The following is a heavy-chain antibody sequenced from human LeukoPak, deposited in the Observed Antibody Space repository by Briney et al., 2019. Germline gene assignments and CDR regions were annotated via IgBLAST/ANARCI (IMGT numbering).Heavy chain of an antibody. J-gene: IGHJ4*02. Sequence: ASVKVSCKASGYTFTSYDINWVRKATGQGLEWMGWMNPNSGNTGYAQKFQGRVTITRNTSISTAYMELSSLRSEDTAVYYCARGRRQGRCSSTSCYSYYFYYWGQGTLVTVSS. CDR2: MNPNSGNT. D-gene: IGHD2-2*01. CDR1: GYTFTSYD. CDR3: ARGRRQGRCSSTSCYSYYFYY. V-gene: IGHV1-8*01.